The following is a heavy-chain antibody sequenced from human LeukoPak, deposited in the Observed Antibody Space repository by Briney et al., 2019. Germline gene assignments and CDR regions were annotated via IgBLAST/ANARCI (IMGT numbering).Heavy chain of an antibody. J-gene: IGHJ4*02. V-gene: IGHV3-20*04. CDR3: AKLQTAVVPAATLGFDS. D-gene: IGHD2-2*01. Sequence: GGSLRLSCAASGFTFDDYGMNWVRQTPGKGLEWVCGISWNGGIQGYADSVRGRFTISRDNAKNSLYLQMNSLRAEDTAIYYCAKLQTAVVPAATLGFDSWGQGTLVTVSS. CDR1: GFTFDDYG. CDR2: ISWNGGIQ.